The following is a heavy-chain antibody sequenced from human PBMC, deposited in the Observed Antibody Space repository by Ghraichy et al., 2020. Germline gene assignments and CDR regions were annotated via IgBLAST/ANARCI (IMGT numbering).Heavy chain of an antibody. J-gene: IGHJ3*02. D-gene: IGHD6-19*01. CDR3: VKGDQWLARGIFDS. Sequence: GGSLRLSCAASGFNIDNYAMHWVRQVPGKGLEWVSGISWNSGNIVYADSVRGRFTISRDNARNSLYLQMNSLRNDDSALYYCVKGDQWLARGIFDSWGPGTMVTVSS. CDR2: ISWNSGNI. V-gene: IGHV3-9*01. CDR1: GFNIDNYA.